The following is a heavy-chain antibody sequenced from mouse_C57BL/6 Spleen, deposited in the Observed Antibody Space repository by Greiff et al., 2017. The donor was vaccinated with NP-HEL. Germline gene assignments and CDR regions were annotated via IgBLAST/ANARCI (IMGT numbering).Heavy chain of an antibody. CDR2: IYPRSGNT. V-gene: IGHV1-81*01. Sequence: VQLQESGAELARPGASVKLSCKASGYTFTSYGISWVKQRTGQGLEWIGEIYPRSGNTYYNEKFKGKATLTADKSSSTAYMELRSLTSEDSAVYFCALTTVVANYAMDYWGQGTSVTVSS. J-gene: IGHJ4*01. D-gene: IGHD1-1*01. CDR1: GYTFTSYG. CDR3: ALTTVVANYAMDY.